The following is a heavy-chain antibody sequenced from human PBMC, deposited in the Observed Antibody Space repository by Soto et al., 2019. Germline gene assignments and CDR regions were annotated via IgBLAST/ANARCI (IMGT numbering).Heavy chain of an antibody. D-gene: IGHD3-10*01. J-gene: IGHJ4*02. CDR1: GFTFSSYG. CDR3: ARDGGLLWFGELLPNFDY. CDR2: IWYDGSNK. Sequence: GGSLRLSCAASGFTFSSYGMHWVRQAPGKGLEWVGVIWYDGSNKYYADSVKGRFTISRDNSKNTLYLQMNSLRAEDTAVYYCARDGGLLWFGELLPNFDYWGQGTLVTVSS. V-gene: IGHV3-33*01.